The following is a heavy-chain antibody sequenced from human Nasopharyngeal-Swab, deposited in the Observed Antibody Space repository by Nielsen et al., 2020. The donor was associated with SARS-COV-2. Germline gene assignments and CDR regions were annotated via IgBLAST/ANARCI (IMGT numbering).Heavy chain of an antibody. Sequence: ASVKVSCKASGYTFTGYYMHWVRQAPGQGLEWMGWINPNSGGTNYAQKFQGWVTMTRDTSISTAYMELSRLRSDDTAVYYCARERRTVATILSDYYYGMDVWGQGTTVTVSS. V-gene: IGHV1-2*04. CDR1: GYTFTGYY. CDR2: INPNSGGT. J-gene: IGHJ6*02. CDR3: ARERRTVATILSDYYYGMDV. D-gene: IGHD5-12*01.